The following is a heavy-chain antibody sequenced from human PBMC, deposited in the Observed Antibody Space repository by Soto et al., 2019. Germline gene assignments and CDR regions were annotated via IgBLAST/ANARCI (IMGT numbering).Heavy chain of an antibody. D-gene: IGHD6-19*01. J-gene: IGHJ3*02. CDR2: IWYDGSNK. V-gene: IGHV3-33*01. CDR3: ARDLPYSSGHRALINAFDI. CDR1: GFTFSSYG. Sequence: GGSLRLSCAASGFTFSSYGMHWVRQAPGKGLEWVAVIWYDGSNKYYADSVKGRLTISRDNSKNTLYLQMNSLRAEDTAVYYCARDLPYSSGHRALINAFDIWGQGTMVTVSS.